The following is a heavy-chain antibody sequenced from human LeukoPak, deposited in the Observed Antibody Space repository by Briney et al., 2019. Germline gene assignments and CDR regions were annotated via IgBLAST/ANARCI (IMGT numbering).Heavy chain of an antibody. CDR1: GYTFTGYY. CDR3: ARGPYYGSGSYYYRFDY. D-gene: IGHD3-10*01. V-gene: IGHV1-2*02. J-gene: IGHJ4*02. CDR2: INPNSGGT. Sequence: ASVKVSCKASGYTFTGYYMHWVRQAPGQGLEWMGWINPNSGGTNYAQKFQGRVTMTRDTSISTAYMELSRLRSDDTAVYHCARGPYYGSGSYYYRFDYWGQGTLVTVSS.